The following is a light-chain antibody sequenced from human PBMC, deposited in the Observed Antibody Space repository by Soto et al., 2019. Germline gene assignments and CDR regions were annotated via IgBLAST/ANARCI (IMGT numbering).Light chain of an antibody. CDR1: SSDVGDYKY. Sequence: QSALTQPRSVSGSPGQSVTISCTGTSSDVGDYKYVSWYRQDPGKAPKIIIYDISERPSGVPDRFSGSKSGNTASLTISGLQAEDESDYYCCSYAGSYSYVSGTGTKLTVL. CDR2: DIS. CDR3: CSYAGSYSYV. J-gene: IGLJ1*01. V-gene: IGLV2-11*01.